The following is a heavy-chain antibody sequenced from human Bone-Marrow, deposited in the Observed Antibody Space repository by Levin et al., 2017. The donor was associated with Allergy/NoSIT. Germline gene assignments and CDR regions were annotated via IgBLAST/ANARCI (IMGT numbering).Heavy chain of an antibody. J-gene: IGHJ6*03. CDR2: IYYTGST. D-gene: IGHD3-3*01. Sequence: RTSETLSLTCTVSGGSISPYYWSWIRQPPGKGLEWIGYIYYTGSTNYNPSLKSRVTISVDTSKNQFSLKLSSVTAADTAVYYCARGTYYDFWNGYHYDYYYYMDVWGKGTTVTVSS. V-gene: IGHV4-59*01. CDR3: ARGTYYDFWNGYHYDYYYYMDV. CDR1: GGSISPYY.